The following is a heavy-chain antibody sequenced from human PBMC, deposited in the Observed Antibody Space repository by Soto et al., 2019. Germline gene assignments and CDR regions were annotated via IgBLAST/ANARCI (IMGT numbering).Heavy chain of an antibody. CDR3: ARMFRYCSGGSCYNPVDY. CDR1: GDSVSSNSAA. CDR2: TYYRSKWYN. Sequence: QVQLQQSGPGLVKPSQTLSLTCVISGDSVSSNSAAWNWIRQSPSRGLEWLGRTYYRSKWYNDYAVSVKSRITINPDTSKNQFSLQLNSVTPEDTAVYYCARMFRYCSGGSCYNPVDYWGQGTLVTVSS. D-gene: IGHD2-15*01. V-gene: IGHV6-1*01. J-gene: IGHJ4*02.